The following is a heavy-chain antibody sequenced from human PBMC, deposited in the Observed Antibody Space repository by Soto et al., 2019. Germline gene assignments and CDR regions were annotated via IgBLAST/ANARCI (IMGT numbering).Heavy chain of an antibody. CDR3: ATSSSFGDYDDAFDI. J-gene: IGHJ3*02. V-gene: IGHV1-18*01. Sequence: ASVKVSCKASGYTFTSYGISWVRQAPGQGLEWMGWISAYNGNTNYAQKLQGRVTMTTDTSTSTAYMELRSLRSDDTAVYYCATSSSFGDYDDAFDIWGQGTMVTVSS. D-gene: IGHD4-17*01. CDR1: GYTFTSYG. CDR2: ISAYNGNT.